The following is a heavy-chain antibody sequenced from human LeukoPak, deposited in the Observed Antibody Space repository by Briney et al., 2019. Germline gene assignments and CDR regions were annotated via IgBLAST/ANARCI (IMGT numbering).Heavy chain of an antibody. V-gene: IGHV4-4*07. CDR2: IYTSGRT. CDR1: GGSIHSYY. J-gene: IGHJ4*02. D-gene: IGHD3-3*01. Sequence: PSETLSLTCNVSGGSIHSYYWNWIRQPAGKGLEWIGRIYTSGRTIYNPSLKSRVTMSVDASKNLLSLKVTSVNAADTAVYYCARGGNIFWSGYYDYFDSWGQGTLVIVSS. CDR3: ARGGNIFWSGYYDYFDS.